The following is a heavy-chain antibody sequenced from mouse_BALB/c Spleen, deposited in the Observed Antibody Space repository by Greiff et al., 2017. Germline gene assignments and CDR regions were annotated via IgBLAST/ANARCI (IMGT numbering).Heavy chain of an antibody. CDR1: GYSVTSDYA. V-gene: IGHV3-2*02. D-gene: IGHD2-12*01. CDR3: ARLRRRYYFDY. CDR2: ISYSGST. J-gene: IGHJ2*01. Sequence: VQLQQSGPGLVKPSQSLSLTCTVTGYSVTSDYAWNWIRQFPGNKLEWMGYISYSGSTSYNPSLKSRISITRDTSKNQFFLPLNSVTTEDTATYYCARLRRRYYFDYWGQGTTLTVSS.